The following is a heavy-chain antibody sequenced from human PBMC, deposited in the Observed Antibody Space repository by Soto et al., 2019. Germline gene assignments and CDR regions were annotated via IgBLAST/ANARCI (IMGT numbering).Heavy chain of an antibody. CDR3: ARVAGGSYFDK. CDR2: IYYSGST. J-gene: IGHJ4*02. CDR1: GGSMRDYY. Sequence: SETLSLTCTVSGGSMRDYYWSWIRQPPGKGLEWIGYIYYSGSTNYNPSLKSRVTMSVDTSKNQFSLNLRSVTAADTAVYYCARVAGGSYFDKWGLGTLVTSPQ. V-gene: IGHV4-59*01. D-gene: IGHD1-26*01.